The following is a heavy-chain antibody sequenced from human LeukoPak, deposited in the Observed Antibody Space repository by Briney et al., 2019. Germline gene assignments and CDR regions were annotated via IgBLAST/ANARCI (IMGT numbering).Heavy chain of an antibody. CDR1: GFTFSNAW. Sequence: GGSLRLSCAASGFTFSNAWMNWVRQAPGKGLEWVSTNSGSGGSTYYADSVKGRFTISRDNSKNTLFLQMHSLRAEDTAVYYCAALPTGYQNFDYWGQGTLVTVSS. D-gene: IGHD3-9*01. V-gene: IGHV3-23*01. CDR3: AALPTGYQNFDY. CDR2: NSGSGGST. J-gene: IGHJ4*02.